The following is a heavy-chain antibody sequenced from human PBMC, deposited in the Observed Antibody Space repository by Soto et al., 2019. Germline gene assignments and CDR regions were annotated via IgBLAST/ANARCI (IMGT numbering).Heavy chain of an antibody. CDR3: ARQDYYGSGSYNYYYYMDV. D-gene: IGHD3-10*01. CDR2: TYPGDSDT. CDR1: GYSFTSYW. Sequence: GESLKISCKGSGYSFTSYWIGWVRQMPGKGLEWMGITYPGDSDTRYSPSFQGQVTISADKSISTAYLQWSSLKASDTAMYYCARQDYYGSGSYNYYYYMDVWGKGTTVTVSS. V-gene: IGHV5-51*01. J-gene: IGHJ6*03.